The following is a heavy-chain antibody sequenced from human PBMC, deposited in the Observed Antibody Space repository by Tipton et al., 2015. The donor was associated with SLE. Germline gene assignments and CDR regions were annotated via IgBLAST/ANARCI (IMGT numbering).Heavy chain of an antibody. CDR3: ARGGDGSATFDY. J-gene: IGHJ4*02. V-gene: IGHV4-59*11. Sequence: TLSLTCTVSGGSISSHYWSWIRQPPGKGLEWIGYIYYSGSTNYNPSLKSRVTISVDTSKNQFSLKLSSVTAADTAVYYCARGGDGSATFDYWGQGTLVTVSS. CDR2: IYYSGST. D-gene: IGHD6-19*01. CDR1: GGSISSHY.